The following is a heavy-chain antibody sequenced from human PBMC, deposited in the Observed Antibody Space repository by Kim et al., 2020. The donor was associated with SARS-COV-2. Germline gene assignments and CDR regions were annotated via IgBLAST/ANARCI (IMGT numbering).Heavy chain of an antibody. CDR3: ATLHAGTRYFDY. V-gene: IGHV4-59*13. CDR1: GGSISSYY. D-gene: IGHD6-13*01. J-gene: IGHJ4*02. CDR2: IYHSGST. Sequence: SETLSLTCTVSGGSISSYYWSWIRQPPGKGLEWIGYIYHSGSTNYNPSLKSRVTISVDTSKNQFSLKLSSVTAADTAVYYCATLHAGTRYFDYWGQGTLVTVSS.